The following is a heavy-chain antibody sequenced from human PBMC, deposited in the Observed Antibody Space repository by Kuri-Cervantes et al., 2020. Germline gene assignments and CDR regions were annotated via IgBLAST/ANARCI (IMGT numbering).Heavy chain of an antibody. CDR1: GGSFSGYY. CDR3: ASVLGVGRSYWYFDL. Sequence: SETLSLTCAVYGGSFSGYYWSWIRQPPGKGLEWIGEINHSGSTNYNPSLKSRVTISVDTSKNQFSLKLSSVTAADTAVYYCASVLGVGRSYWYFDLWGRGTLVTVSS. J-gene: IGHJ2*01. V-gene: IGHV4-34*01. CDR2: INHSGST. D-gene: IGHD2-8*02.